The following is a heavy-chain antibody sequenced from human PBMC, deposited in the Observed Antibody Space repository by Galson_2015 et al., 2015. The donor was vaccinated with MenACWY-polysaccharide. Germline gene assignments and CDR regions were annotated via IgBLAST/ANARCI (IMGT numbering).Heavy chain of an antibody. CDR1: GGSISSGGYY. J-gene: IGHJ4*02. CDR2: IYCSGST. D-gene: IGHD6-13*01. Sequence: TLSLTCIVSGGSISSGGYYWSWIRQHPGKGLEWIGYIYCSGSTYYNPSLKSRVTMSLDTSKNQFSLKLSSVTAADTAVYYCARGRIAAADYWGQGTLVTVSS. CDR3: ARGRIAAADY. V-gene: IGHV4-31*03.